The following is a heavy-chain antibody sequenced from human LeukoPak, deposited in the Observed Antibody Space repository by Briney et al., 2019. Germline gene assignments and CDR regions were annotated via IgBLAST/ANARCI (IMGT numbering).Heavy chain of an antibody. V-gene: IGHV1-46*01. J-gene: IGHJ4*02. CDR2: INPGDSST. Sequence: ASVKVSCKASGYIFTDYYMHWVRQAPGQELEWMGIINPGDSSTTYAQKFQGRVTMTRDTSTSTVYMELSSLRSEDTAVYYCARHQGAGEYPFDYWGQGTLVTVSS. CDR1: GYIFTDYY. CDR3: ARHQGAGEYPFDY. D-gene: IGHD3-16*01.